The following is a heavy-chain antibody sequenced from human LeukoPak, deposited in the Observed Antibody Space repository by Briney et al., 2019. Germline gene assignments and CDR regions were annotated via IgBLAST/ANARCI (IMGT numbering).Heavy chain of an antibody. CDR1: GGSISSYY. Sequence: SETLSLTCTVSGGSISSYYWSWIRQPPGKGLEWIGYIYYGGSTNYNPSLKSRVTISVDTSKNQFSLKLSSVTAADTAVYYCARNPGRGYWYFDLWGRGTLVTVSS. CDR2: IYYGGST. CDR3: ARNPGRGYWYFDL. V-gene: IGHV4-59*12. J-gene: IGHJ2*01.